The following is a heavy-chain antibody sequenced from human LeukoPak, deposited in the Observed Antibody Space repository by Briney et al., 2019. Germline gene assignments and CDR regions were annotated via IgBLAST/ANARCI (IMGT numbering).Heavy chain of an antibody. J-gene: IGHJ5*02. CDR2: IYYSGST. CDR1: GDSISSYY. D-gene: IGHD3-22*01. CDR3: ARGVYYDTSDNWFDP. V-gene: IGHV4-59*01. Sequence: SETLSLTCTVSGDSISSYYWSWIRQPPGKGLEWIGYIYYSGSTNYNPSLKSRVTISVDTSKNQFSLKLSSVTAADTAVYYCARGVYYDTSDNWFDPWGQGTLVTVSS.